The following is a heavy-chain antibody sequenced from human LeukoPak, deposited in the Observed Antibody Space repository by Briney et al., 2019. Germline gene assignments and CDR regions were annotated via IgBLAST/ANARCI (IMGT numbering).Heavy chain of an antibody. CDR3: AGSFSGWYDYFDY. V-gene: IGHV3-66*01. CDR2: IYSGGST. J-gene: IGHJ4*02. D-gene: IGHD6-19*01. CDR1: GFTVSSNY. Sequence: GGSLRLSCAASGFTVSSNYMSWVRQAPGKGLEWASVIYSGGSTYYADSVKGRFTISRDNSKNTLYLQMNSLRAEDTAVYYCAGSFSGWYDYFDYWGQGTLVTVSS.